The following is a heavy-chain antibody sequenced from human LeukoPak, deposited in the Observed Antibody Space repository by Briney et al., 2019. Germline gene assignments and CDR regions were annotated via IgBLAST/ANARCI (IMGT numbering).Heavy chain of an antibody. D-gene: IGHD3-3*01. V-gene: IGHV3-21*01. J-gene: IGHJ3*02. Sequence: GGSLRLSCAASGFTFSSYSMNWVRQAPGKGLEWVSSISSSSSYIYYADSVKGRFTISRDNAKNSLYLQMNSLRAEDTAVYYCAREAVITIFGVVIDSRAFDIWGQGTMVTVSS. CDR3: AREAVITIFGVVIDSRAFDI. CDR1: GFTFSSYS. CDR2: ISSSSSYI.